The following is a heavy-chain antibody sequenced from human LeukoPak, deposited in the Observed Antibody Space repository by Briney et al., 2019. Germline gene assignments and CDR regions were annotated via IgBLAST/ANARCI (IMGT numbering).Heavy chain of an antibody. CDR3: ARAEVVAGFDY. CDR2: IYHTGSS. Sequence: SETLSLTCRVSGGSISSYYWSWIRQPPGKGMEWIGYIYHTGSSYYNPSLKSRVTISVDTSKNQFSLKVNTVTAADTAVYYCARAEVVAGFDYWGQGTLVTVSS. V-gene: IGHV4-59*01. D-gene: IGHD6-19*01. CDR1: GGSISSYY. J-gene: IGHJ4*02.